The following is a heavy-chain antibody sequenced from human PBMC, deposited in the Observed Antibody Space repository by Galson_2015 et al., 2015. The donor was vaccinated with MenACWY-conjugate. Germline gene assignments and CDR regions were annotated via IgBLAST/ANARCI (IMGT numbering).Heavy chain of an antibody. CDR3: AKYFGTSFDY. D-gene: IGHD2/OR15-2a*01. J-gene: IGHJ4*01. V-gene: IGHV3-7*05. Sequence: GSLRLSCAASGFTFSSYWMSWVRQAPGKGLEWVANINHLGSDKNYVDSVKGRFTISRDNAKNSLFLHMDSLRAEDTAVYYCAKYFGTSFDYWGQEAWSPSPQ. CDR1: GFTFSSYW. CDR2: INHLGSDK.